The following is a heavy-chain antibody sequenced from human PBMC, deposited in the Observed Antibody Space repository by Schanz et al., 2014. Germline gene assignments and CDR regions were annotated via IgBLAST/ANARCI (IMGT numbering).Heavy chain of an antibody. V-gene: IGHV3-23*01. CDR2: ISGNGGST. CDR3: ARKVVATVGGYYDN. J-gene: IGHJ4*02. Sequence: EVQLLESGGGLVQPGGSLRLSCAASGFTFSSYAMSWVRQAPGKGLEWVSAISGNGGSTYYADSVKGRFTISRDNAENTLFLQMNSLRAEDTAVYYCARKVVATVGGYYDNWGQGTLVIVSS. CDR1: GFTFSSYA. D-gene: IGHD3-16*01.